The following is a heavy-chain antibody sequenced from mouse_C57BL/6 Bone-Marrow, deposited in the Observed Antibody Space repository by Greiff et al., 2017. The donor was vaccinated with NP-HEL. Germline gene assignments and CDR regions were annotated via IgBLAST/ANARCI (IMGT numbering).Heavy chain of an antibody. Sequence: EVKLVGSGGDLVKPGGSLKLSCAASGFTFSSYGMSWVRQTPDKRLEWVATISSGGSYTYYPDSVKGRFTISRDNAKNTLYLQMSSLKSEDTAMYYCARPLTGTGFAYWGQGTLVTVSA. D-gene: IGHD4-1*01. V-gene: IGHV5-6*01. CDR3: ARPLTGTGFAY. CDR2: ISSGGSYT. J-gene: IGHJ3*01. CDR1: GFTFSSYG.